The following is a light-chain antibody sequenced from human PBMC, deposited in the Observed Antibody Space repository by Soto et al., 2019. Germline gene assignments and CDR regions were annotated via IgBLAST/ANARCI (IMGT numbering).Light chain of an antibody. J-gene: IGKJ3*01. Sequence: ETVLTQSPGTLSLSPGETATLSCRASQSVASNSLAWYQQKPGQAPRLLVYGASGRATDIPDRFSGRGSGTDFTLTINRLEPEDFAVYYCQQYDGSLFTFGPGTKVDVK. V-gene: IGKV3-20*01. CDR3: QQYDGSLFT. CDR1: QSVASNS. CDR2: GAS.